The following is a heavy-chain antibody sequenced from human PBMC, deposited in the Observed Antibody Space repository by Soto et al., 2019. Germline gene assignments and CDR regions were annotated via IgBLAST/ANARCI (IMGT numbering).Heavy chain of an antibody. V-gene: IGHV1-2*04. CDR3: AREAVLYCSSTSCSAAFDY. J-gene: IGHJ4*02. CDR1: GGTFTGYY. CDR2: INPNSGGT. D-gene: IGHD2-2*01. Sequence: GASVKVSCKASGGTFTGYYIHWVRQAPGQGLEWMGWINPNSGGTNYAQKFQGWVTMTRDTSITTAYMVLSRLRSDDTAVYYCAREAVLYCSSTSCSAAFDYWGQGTLVTVSS.